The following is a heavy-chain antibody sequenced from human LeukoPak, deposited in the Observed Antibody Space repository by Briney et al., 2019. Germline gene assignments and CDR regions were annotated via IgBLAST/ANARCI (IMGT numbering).Heavy chain of an antibody. CDR2: ISGSGGST. V-gene: IGHV3-23*01. CDR1: GFTFSSYA. J-gene: IGHJ3*02. Sequence: GGSLRLSCAASGFTFSSYAMSWVRQAPGKGLEWVSAISGSGGSTYYADSVKGRFTISRDNSKNTLYLQMNSLRAEDTAVYYCAKERQYYYGSGSYYFDAFDIWGQGTMVTVSS. CDR3: AKERQYYYGSGSYYFDAFDI. D-gene: IGHD3-10*01.